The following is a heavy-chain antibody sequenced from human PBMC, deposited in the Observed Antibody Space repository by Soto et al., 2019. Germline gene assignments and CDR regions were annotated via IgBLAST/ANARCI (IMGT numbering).Heavy chain of an antibody. CDR2: IIPLFGTA. CDR1: GGTFSTYA. J-gene: IGHJ4*02. V-gene: IGHV1-69*01. CDR3: ARGVHYDSSGYYCFY. D-gene: IGHD3-22*01. Sequence: QVQLVQSGAEVKKPGSSVKVSCKASGGTFSTYAIDWVRQAPGQGLEWMGGIIPLFGTAKYAQNFQGRITSTADESRNTGYMEVRSLRSQDTAVYYCARGVHYDSSGYYCFYWGQGTLVTVSS.